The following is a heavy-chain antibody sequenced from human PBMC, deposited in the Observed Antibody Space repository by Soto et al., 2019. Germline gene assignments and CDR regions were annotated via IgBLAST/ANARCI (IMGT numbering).Heavy chain of an antibody. CDR3: AKEMGVIAVAYYYYYYGMDV. CDR2: ISFDGSNK. J-gene: IGHJ6*02. CDR1: GFTFSSYA. D-gene: IGHD6-19*01. Sequence: GGSLRLSCAASGFTFSSYAMHWVRQAPGKGLEWVAIISFDGSNKYYTDSVKGRFTISRDNSKNTLYLQMNSLRAEDTAVYYCAKEMGVIAVAYYYYYYGMDVWGQGTTVTVSS. V-gene: IGHV3-30*18.